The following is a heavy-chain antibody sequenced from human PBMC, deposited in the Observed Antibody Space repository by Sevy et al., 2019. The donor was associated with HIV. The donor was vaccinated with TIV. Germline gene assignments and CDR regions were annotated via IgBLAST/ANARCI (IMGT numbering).Heavy chain of an antibody. V-gene: IGHV3-21*01. CDR1: GFTFSSYS. CDR2: ISSSSSYI. CDR3: ARDKGSRWDIVLLEAGAFDY. Sequence: GGSLRLSCAASGFTFSSYSMNWVRQAPGKGLEWVSSISSSSSYIYYADSVKGRFTISRDNAKNSLYPQMNSLRAEDTAVYYCARDKGSRWDIVLLEAGAFDYWGQGTLVTVSS. D-gene: IGHD2-8*02. J-gene: IGHJ4*02.